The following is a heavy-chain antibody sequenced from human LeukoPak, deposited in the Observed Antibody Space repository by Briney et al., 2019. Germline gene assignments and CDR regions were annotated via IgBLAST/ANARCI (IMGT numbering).Heavy chain of an antibody. J-gene: IGHJ5*02. CDR1: GYTLTELS. D-gene: IGHD1-1*01. Sequence: ASVKVSCKVSGYTLTELSMHWVRQAPGKGLEWMGGFDPEDGETIYAQKFQGRVTMTEDTSTDTAYMELSSLRSEDTAVYYCATASRLSNWFDPWGQGTLVTASS. V-gene: IGHV1-24*01. CDR2: FDPEDGET. CDR3: ATASRLSNWFDP.